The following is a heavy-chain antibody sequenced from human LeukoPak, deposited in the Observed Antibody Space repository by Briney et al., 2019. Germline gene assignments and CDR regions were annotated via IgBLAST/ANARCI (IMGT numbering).Heavy chain of an antibody. V-gene: IGHV3-64D*06. CDR1: GFTFSTYS. Sequence: GGSLRLSCSASGFTFSTYSMHWVRQAPGRGLEYVSAISTNGDSTYYADSVKDRFTISRDNSKNTLYLHMSSLRSEDTAVYYCVGYSYGFSTNDYWGQGTLVTVSS. J-gene: IGHJ4*02. CDR3: VGYSYGFSTNDY. D-gene: IGHD5-18*01. CDR2: ISTNGDST.